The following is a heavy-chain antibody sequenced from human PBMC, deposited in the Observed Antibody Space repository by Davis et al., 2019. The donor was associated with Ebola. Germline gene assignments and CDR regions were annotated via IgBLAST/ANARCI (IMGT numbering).Heavy chain of an antibody. CDR2: MNPNSGNT. CDR3: ARADYYDSSGYYYDWFDP. V-gene: IGHV1-8*01. CDR1: GYTFTSYD. Sequence: ASVKVSCKASGYTFTSYDINWARQATGQGLEWMGWMNPNSGNTGYAQKFQGRVTMTRNTSISTAYMELSSLRSEDMAVYYCARADYYDSSGYYYDWFDPWGQGTLVTVSS. D-gene: IGHD3-22*01. J-gene: IGHJ5*02.